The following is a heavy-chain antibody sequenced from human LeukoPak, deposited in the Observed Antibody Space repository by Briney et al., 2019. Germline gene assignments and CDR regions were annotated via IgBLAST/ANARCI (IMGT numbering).Heavy chain of an antibody. Sequence: GGSLRLSCAASGFTFSSYAMSWVRQAPGKGLEWVSAISGSGGSTYYADSAKGRFTISRDNSKNTLYLQMNSLRAEDTAVYYCSLAPYPYYYYGMDVWGQGTTVTVSS. CDR3: SLAPYPYYYYGMDV. D-gene: IGHD2-2*01. J-gene: IGHJ6*02. V-gene: IGHV3-23*01. CDR1: GFTFSSYA. CDR2: ISGSGGST.